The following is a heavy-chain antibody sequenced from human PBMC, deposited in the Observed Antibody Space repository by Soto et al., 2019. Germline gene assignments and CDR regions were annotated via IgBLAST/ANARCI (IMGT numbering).Heavy chain of an antibody. CDR1: GFTFSSYG. CDR3: AKDGMAYCGGDCYPSYFDY. D-gene: IGHD2-21*02. Sequence: QVQLVESGGGVVQPGWSLRLSCAASGFTFSSYGMHWVRQAPGKGLEWVAVISYDGSNKYYADSVKGRFTISRDNSKNTLYLQMNSLRAEDTAVYYCAKDGMAYCGGDCYPSYFDYWGQGTLVTVSS. J-gene: IGHJ4*02. V-gene: IGHV3-30*18. CDR2: ISYDGSNK.